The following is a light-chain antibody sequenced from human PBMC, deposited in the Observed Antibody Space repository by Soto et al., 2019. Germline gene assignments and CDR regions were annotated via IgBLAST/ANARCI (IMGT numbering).Light chain of an antibody. J-gene: IGLJ1*01. CDR2: EVS. Sequence: QSALTQPASVSGSPGPSITISCTGTSSDVGGYNYVSWYQQHPGKAPKLMIYEVSNRPSGVSNRFSGSKSGNTASLPISGLQAEDEADYYCSSYTSSSTLYVFGTGTKLTVL. V-gene: IGLV2-14*01. CDR1: SSDVGGYNY. CDR3: SSYTSSSTLYV.